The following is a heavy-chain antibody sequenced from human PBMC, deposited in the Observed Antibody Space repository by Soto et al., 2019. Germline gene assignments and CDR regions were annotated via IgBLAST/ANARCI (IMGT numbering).Heavy chain of an antibody. J-gene: IGHJ4*02. Sequence: SETLSLTCAVSGGSISSGGYSWSWIRQPPGKGLEWIGYIYHSGSTYYNPSLKSRVTISVDRSKNQFSLRLSSVTAADTAVYYCARNVDTAMVTTYYFDYWGQGTLVTVSS. V-gene: IGHV4-30-2*01. CDR1: GGSISSGGYS. CDR2: IYHSGST. D-gene: IGHD5-18*01. CDR3: ARNVDTAMVTTYYFDY.